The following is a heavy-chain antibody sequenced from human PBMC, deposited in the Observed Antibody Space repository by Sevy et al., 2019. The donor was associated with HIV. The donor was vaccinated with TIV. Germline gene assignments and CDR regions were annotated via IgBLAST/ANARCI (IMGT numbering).Heavy chain of an antibody. J-gene: IGHJ6*02. CDR2: ISYDGRNT. D-gene: IGHD1-20*01. CDR3: ARGSVTGIFFYYGLDI. Sequence: GGSLRLSCAASGFTFRSNSMHWVRQAPGKGLEWLTLISYDGRNTYYADSVKTRFTISRDNSNNTLYLQMNSLRPEDTAVYYCARGSVTGIFFYYGLDIWGQGTTVTVSS. CDR1: GFTFRSNS. V-gene: IGHV3-30*04.